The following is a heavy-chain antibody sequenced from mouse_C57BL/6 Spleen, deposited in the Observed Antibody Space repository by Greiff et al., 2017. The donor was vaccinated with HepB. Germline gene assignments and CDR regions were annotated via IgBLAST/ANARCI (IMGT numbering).Heavy chain of an antibody. J-gene: IGHJ2*01. D-gene: IGHD1-1*01. CDR3: ARKGYYGSIDY. CDR1: GFTFSDYY. CDR2: INYDGSST. Sequence: EVQLVESEGGLVQPGSSMKLSCTASGFTFSDYYMAWVRQVPEKGLEWVANINYDGSSTYYLDSLKSRFIISRDNAKNILYLQMSSLKSEDTATYYCARKGYYGSIDYWGQGTTLTVSS. V-gene: IGHV5-16*01.